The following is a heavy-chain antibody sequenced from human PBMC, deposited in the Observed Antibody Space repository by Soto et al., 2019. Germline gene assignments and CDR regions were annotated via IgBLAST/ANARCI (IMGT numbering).Heavy chain of an antibody. CDR3: AKDSCGSTSGYYGDWLDP. CDR2: ISGSGGST. V-gene: IGHV3-23*01. Sequence: EMHLLESGGGLVQRGGSLRLSCAASGFTFSSYAMTWVRQAPGKGLEWVSAISGSGGSTYYADSVKGRFTISRDNSKNTLYLQMNSLRVEDTAVYYCAKDSCGSTSGYYGDWLDPWGQGTLVTVSS. D-gene: IGHD2-2*01. CDR1: GFTFSSYA. J-gene: IGHJ5*02.